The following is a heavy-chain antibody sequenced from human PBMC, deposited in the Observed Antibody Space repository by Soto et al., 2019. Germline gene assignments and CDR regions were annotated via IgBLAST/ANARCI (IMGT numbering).Heavy chain of an antibody. Sequence: QVQLRESGPGLVKPSQTLSLTCTVSGGSISSGGYYWSWIRQHPGKGLEWIGYIYYSGSTYYNPSLKSRVTISVDTSKNQFSLKLSSVTAADTAVYYCARDRRDQLPFHGMDVWGQGTTVTVSS. D-gene: IGHD2-2*01. CDR1: GGSISSGGYY. CDR2: IYYSGST. J-gene: IGHJ6*02. V-gene: IGHV4-31*03. CDR3: ARDRRDQLPFHGMDV.